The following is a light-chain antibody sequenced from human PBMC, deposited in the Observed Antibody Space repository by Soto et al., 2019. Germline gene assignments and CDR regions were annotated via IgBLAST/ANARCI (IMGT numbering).Light chain of an antibody. J-gene: IGLJ3*02. CDR3: ASYSTGDSWV. Sequence: QSVLTQPASLSGSPGQSISISCTGSSSDVGAYNRVSWYQHHPGTAPRLILHEVTNRPSGVSNRFSGSKSANTASLTISGLRAEDEADYYCASYSTGDSWVLGAGTKVTVL. CDR1: SSDVGAYNR. V-gene: IGLV2-14*01. CDR2: EVT.